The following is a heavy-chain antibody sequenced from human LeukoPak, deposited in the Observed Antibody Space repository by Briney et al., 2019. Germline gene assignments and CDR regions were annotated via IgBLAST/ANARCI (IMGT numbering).Heavy chain of an antibody. CDR2: MHYSGFT. Sequence: SETLSLTCTVSGGSINNYHWTWIRQPPGKGLEWIGYMHYSGFTSYMPSLKSRVTISVDTSKNQLSLKLNSVTAADTAVYFCARDAGTGWYFDLWGRGTLVTVSS. J-gene: IGHJ2*01. V-gene: IGHV4-59*01. CDR3: ARDAGTGWYFDL. CDR1: GGSINNYH. D-gene: IGHD3/OR15-3a*01.